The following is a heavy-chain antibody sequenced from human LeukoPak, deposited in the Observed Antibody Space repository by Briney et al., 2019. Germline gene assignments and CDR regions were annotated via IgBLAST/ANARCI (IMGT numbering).Heavy chain of an antibody. CDR1: GYTLTELS. CDR2: FDPEDGET. CDR3: ARDRRGEYFQH. V-gene: IGHV1-24*01. Sequence: GASVKVSCKVSGYTLTELSMHWVRQAPGKGLEWMGGFDPEDGETIYAQKFQGRVTMTTDTSTSTAYMELRSLRSDDTAVYYCARDRRGEYFQHWGQGTLVTVSS. J-gene: IGHJ1*01.